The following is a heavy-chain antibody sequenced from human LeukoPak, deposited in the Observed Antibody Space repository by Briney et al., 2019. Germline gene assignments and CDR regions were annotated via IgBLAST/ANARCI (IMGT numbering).Heavy chain of an antibody. V-gene: IGHV4-61*02. CDR1: GGSMSSGSYY. CDR3: ARGPHCSGGSCHSVSDY. J-gene: IGHJ4*02. CDR2: IYTSGST. D-gene: IGHD2-15*01. Sequence: PSETLSLTCTVSGGSMSSGSYYWGWVRQPAGGGLEWIVRIYTSGSTNYNPSLKRRVTISIDTSKNQFSLKLSSVTAADTAVYYCARGPHCSGGSCHSVSDYWGQGTLVTVSS.